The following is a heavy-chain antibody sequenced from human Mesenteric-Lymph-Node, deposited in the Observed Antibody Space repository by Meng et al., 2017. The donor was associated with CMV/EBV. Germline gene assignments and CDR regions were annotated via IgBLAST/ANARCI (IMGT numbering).Heavy chain of an antibody. D-gene: IGHD6-6*01. V-gene: IGHV3-23*03. J-gene: IGHJ4*02. CDR2: IFNSANSGTST. CDR3: VREGSIGRQTSFDY. CDR1: GFTFSNYA. Sequence: GESLKISCAASGFTFSNYAMSWVRQAPGKGLEWISIIFNSANSGTSTYYAESVKGRFTISSDISENTLYLQMNSLRAEDTAVYYCVREGSIGRQTSFDYWGQGTLVTVSS.